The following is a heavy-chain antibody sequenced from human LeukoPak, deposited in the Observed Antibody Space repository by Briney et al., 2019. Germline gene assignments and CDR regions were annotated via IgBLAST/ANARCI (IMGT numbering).Heavy chain of an antibody. CDR3: AVAPLPGERPVWYYYYYGMDV. Sequence: ASVKVSCKASGFTFTSSAMQWVRQARGQRLEWIGWIVVGSGNANYAQKFQERVTITRDMSTSTAYMELSSLRSEDTAVYYCAVAPLPGERPVWYYYYYGMDVWGQGTTVTVSS. J-gene: IGHJ6*02. CDR2: IVVGSGNA. V-gene: IGHV1-58*02. CDR1: GFTFTSSA. D-gene: IGHD1-14*01.